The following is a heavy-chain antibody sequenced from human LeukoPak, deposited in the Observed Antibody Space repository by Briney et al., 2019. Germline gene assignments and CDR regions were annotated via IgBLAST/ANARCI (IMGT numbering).Heavy chain of an antibody. Sequence: GGSLRLSCAASGFTFSSYSMNWVRQAPGKGLEWVSYISSSSSTIYYADSVKGRFTISRDNAKNSLYLQMNRLRAEDTAVYYCARGEYDYVWGSYLDWGQGTLVTVSS. J-gene: IGHJ4*02. D-gene: IGHD3-16*01. CDR2: ISSSSSTI. CDR1: GFTFSSYS. CDR3: ARGEYDYVWGSYLD. V-gene: IGHV3-48*04.